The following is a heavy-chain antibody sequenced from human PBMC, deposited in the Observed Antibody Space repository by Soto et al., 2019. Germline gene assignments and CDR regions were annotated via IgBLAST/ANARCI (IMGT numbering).Heavy chain of an antibody. CDR1: GFTFSSYA. J-gene: IGHJ4*02. CDR2: ISGSGGST. V-gene: IGHV3-23*01. D-gene: IGHD3-3*01. CDR3: AKDPPLEATYYDFWWSFDY. Sequence: GGSLRLSCAASGFTFSSYAMSWVRQAPGKGLEWVSAISGSGGSTYYADSVKGRFTISRDNSKNTLYLQMNSLRAEDTAVYYCAKDPPLEATYYDFWWSFDYWGQGTLVTVSS.